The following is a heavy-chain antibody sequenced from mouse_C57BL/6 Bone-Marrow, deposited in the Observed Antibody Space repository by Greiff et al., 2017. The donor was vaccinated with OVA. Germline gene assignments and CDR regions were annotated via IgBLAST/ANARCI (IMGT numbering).Heavy chain of an antibody. J-gene: IGHJ4*01. D-gene: IGHD1-1*01. CDR3: ASRHYYGSSYGAMDY. CDR2: IDPEDGET. V-gene: IGHV14-2*01. CDR1: GFNIKDYY. Sequence: VHVKQSGAELVKPGASVKLSCTASGFNIKDYYMHWVKQRTEQGLEWIGRIDPEDGETKYAPKFQGKATITADTSSNTAYLQLSSLTSEDTAVYYCASRHYYGSSYGAMDYWGQGTSVTVSS.